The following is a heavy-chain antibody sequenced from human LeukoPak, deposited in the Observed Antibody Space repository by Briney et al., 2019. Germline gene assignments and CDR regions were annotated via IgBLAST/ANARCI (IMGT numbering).Heavy chain of an antibody. J-gene: IGHJ4*02. CDR2: IYYSGST. Sequence: SETLSLTCTVSGGSISSYYWSWIRQPPGKGLEWIGYIYYSGSTNYNPSLKSRVTISVDTSKNQFSLKLSSVTAADTAVYYCARGSSLEAFDYWGQGILVTVSS. D-gene: IGHD6-6*01. CDR1: GGSISSYY. V-gene: IGHV4-59*01. CDR3: ARGSSLEAFDY.